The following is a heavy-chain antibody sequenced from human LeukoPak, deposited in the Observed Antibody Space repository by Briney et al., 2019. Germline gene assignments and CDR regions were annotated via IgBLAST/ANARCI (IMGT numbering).Heavy chain of an antibody. Sequence: PSETLPLTCDVSGFSISLGYYWVWIRQPAGQGLEWIGSIHPSGTTFYNSSLNSRITMTIDAPKNQFSLRLSLVTAVDTAVYFCATERERRITDWGQGTLVTVSS. CDR2: IHPSGTT. J-gene: IGHJ4*02. D-gene: IGHD1-1*01. CDR3: ATERERRITD. CDR1: GFSISLGYY. V-gene: IGHV4-38-2*02.